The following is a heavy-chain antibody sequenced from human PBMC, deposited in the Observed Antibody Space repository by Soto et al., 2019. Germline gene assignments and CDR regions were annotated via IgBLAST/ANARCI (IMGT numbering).Heavy chain of an antibody. V-gene: IGHV1-46*01. Sequence: AASVKVSCKASGYTFTSYYMHWVRQAPGQGLEWMGIINPSGGSTSYAQKFQGRVTMTRDTSTSTVYMELSSLRSEDTAVYYCARGGRTSYSSSWYWIGYFDYWGQGTLVTVSS. D-gene: IGHD6-13*01. CDR3: ARGGRTSYSSSWYWIGYFDY. J-gene: IGHJ4*02. CDR2: INPSGGST. CDR1: GYTFTSYY.